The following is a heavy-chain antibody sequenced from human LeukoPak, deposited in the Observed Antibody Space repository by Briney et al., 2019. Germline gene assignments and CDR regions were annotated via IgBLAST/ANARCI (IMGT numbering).Heavy chain of an antibody. D-gene: IGHD1/OR15-1a*01. CDR1: GFTFSRYW. V-gene: IGHV3-7*01. J-gene: IGHJ4*02. Sequence: GGSLRLPCAASGFTFSRYWMSWVRQAPGKRLEWVANINEDGSQSYYVDSVKGRFTISRDNARNSLYLQINSLRVEDTAVYYCGRDGSRHQVSTSYWGQGTLVTVSS. CDR3: GRDGSRHQVSTSY. CDR2: INEDGSQS.